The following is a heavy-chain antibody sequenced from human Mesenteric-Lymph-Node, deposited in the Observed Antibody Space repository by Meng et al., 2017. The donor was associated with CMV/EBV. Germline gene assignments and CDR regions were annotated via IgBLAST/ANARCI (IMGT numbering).Heavy chain of an antibody. CDR3: ARTNAYSHHEVY. V-gene: IGHV3-66*02. CDR1: GFTVSSNY. CDR2: IYSGGNT. Sequence: GESLKISCAASGFTVSSNYMNWVRQAPGKGLEWVSVIYSGGNTYYADSVKGRFTISRDNSKNTLYLQMNSLTVEDTAMYYCARTNAYSHHEVYWGQGTLVTVSS. J-gene: IGHJ4*02. D-gene: IGHD4-11*01.